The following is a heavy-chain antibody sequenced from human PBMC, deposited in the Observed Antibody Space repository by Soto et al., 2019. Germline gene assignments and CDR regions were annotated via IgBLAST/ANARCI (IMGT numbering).Heavy chain of an antibody. V-gene: IGHV3-74*01. CDR1: GFTFSGDW. D-gene: IGHD2-2*01. CDR3: ARGPRGLYHHDY. CDR2: INMDGSST. J-gene: IGHJ4*02. Sequence: GGSLRLSCAASGFTFSGDWMHWVRQGAGKGLVWVSRINMDGSSTNYADSVKGRFTISRDNAKNTLYLQMNSLRVDDAAVYYCARGPRGLYHHDYWGQGALVTVSS.